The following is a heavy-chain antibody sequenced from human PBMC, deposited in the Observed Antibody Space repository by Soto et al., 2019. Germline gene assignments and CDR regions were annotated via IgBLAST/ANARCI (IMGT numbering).Heavy chain of an antibody. J-gene: IGHJ6*02. Sequence: QTLSLTCAISGDSVSSNSAAWNWIRQSPSRGLEWLGRTYYRSKWYNDYAVSVKSRITINPDTSKNQFPLQLNSVTPEDTAVYYCAREVSQQLVPYYYYYGMDVWGQGTTVTVSS. CDR1: GDSVSSNSAA. CDR2: TYYRSKWYN. CDR3: AREVSQQLVPYYYYYGMDV. V-gene: IGHV6-1*01. D-gene: IGHD6-13*01.